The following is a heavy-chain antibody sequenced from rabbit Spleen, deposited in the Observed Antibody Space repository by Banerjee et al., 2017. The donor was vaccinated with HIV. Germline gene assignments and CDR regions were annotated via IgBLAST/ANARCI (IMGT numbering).Heavy chain of an antibody. CDR2: IYANSGST. CDR1: GFSFSDSQY. V-gene: IGHV1S43*01. CDR3: ARDGAGGSYFAL. D-gene: IGHD8-1*01. J-gene: IGHJ3*01. Sequence: QQQLEESGGDLVKPGGTLTLTCTVSGFSFSDSQYMCWVRQAPGKGLEWIACIYANSGSTYYASWVNGRFSISRENAQNTVFLQMTSLTAADTATYFCARDGAGGSYFALWGQGTLVTVS.